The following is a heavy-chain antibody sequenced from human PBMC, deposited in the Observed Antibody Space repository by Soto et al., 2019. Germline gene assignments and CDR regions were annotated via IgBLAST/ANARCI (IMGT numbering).Heavy chain of an antibody. CDR3: AREGDHPFSLGY. Sequence: QVQLQESGPGLVKPSGILSLTCAVSGGSITDKWWSWIRQTPGKGLEWIGEVHHSGSTNYSPSLKSRVTMSVDTSKNDFSLKLFSLTAADTAIYYCAREGDHPFSLGYWGQGTLVTVPS. D-gene: IGHD3-16*01. V-gene: IGHV4-4*02. J-gene: IGHJ4*02. CDR1: GGSITDKW. CDR2: VHHSGST.